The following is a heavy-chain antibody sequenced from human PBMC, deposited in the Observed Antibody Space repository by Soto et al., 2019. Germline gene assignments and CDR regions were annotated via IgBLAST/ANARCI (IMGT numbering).Heavy chain of an antibody. CDR2: INPNSGGT. J-gene: IGHJ6*02. CDR1: GYTFTGYY. CDR3: ARDFGAGYYYYGMDV. D-gene: IGHD3-10*01. V-gene: IGHV1-2*02. Sequence: ASVKVSCKASGYTFTGYYMLWVRQAPGQGLEWMGWINPNSGGTNYAQKFQGRVTMTRDTSISTAYMELSRLRSDDTAVYYCARDFGAGYYYYGMDVWGQGTTVTVSS.